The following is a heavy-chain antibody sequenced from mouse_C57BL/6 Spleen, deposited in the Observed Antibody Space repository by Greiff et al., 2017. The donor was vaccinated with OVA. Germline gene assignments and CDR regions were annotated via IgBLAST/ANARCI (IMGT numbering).Heavy chain of an antibody. CDR2: FYPGDGGT. D-gene: IGHD1-1*01. Sequence: QVQLQQSGPELVKPGASVKISCKASGYAFSSSWMTWVKQRPGKGLEWIGRFYPGDGGTNYNGKFKGKATLTADISSSTAYMQLSSLTSEDSAVYFCATTIVATRFAYWGQGTLVTVSA. J-gene: IGHJ3*01. V-gene: IGHV1-82*01. CDR3: ATTIVATRFAY. CDR1: GYAFSSSW.